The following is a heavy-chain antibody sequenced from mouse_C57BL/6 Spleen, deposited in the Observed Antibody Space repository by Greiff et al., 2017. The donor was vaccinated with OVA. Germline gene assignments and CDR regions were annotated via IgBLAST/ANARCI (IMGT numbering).Heavy chain of an antibody. CDR3: ARSRDYGSSDYAMDY. J-gene: IGHJ4*01. CDR1: GYTFTDYN. V-gene: IGHV1-18*01. CDR2: INPNNGGT. Sequence: EVKLQESGPELVKPGASVKIPCKASGYTFTDYNMDWVKQSHGKSLEWIGDINPNNGGTIYNQKFKGKATLTVDKSSSTAYMELRSLTSEDTAVYYCARSRDYGSSDYAMDYWGQGTSVTVSS. D-gene: IGHD1-1*01.